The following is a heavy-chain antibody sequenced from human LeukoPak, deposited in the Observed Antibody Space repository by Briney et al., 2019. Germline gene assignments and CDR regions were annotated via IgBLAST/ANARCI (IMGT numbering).Heavy chain of an antibody. J-gene: IGHJ3*02. D-gene: IGHD2-15*01. CDR1: GFTFSSYA. Sequence: GGSLRLSCAASGFTFSSYAMSWVRQAPGKGLEWVSAISGSGGSTYYADSVKGRFTISRDNSMNTLYLQMNSLRAEDTAVYYCAKGPAGCSGGSCYDAFDIWGQGTMVTVSS. CDR2: ISGSGGST. V-gene: IGHV3-23*01. CDR3: AKGPAGCSGGSCYDAFDI.